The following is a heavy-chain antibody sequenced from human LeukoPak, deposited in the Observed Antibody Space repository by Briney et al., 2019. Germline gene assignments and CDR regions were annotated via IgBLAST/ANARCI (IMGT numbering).Heavy chain of an antibody. J-gene: IGHJ4*02. CDR2: IYPGDSDT. D-gene: IGHD3-10*01. CDR3: ARSLDGTGLYYGSGSYNYYFDY. CDR1: GYSFTSYW. Sequence: GESLKISCKGSGYSFTSYWIGWVRQMPGKGLEWMGIIYPGDSDTRYSPSFQGQVTISADKSISTAYLQWSSLKATDTAMYYCARSLDGTGLYYGSGSYNYYFDYWGQGTLVSVSA. V-gene: IGHV5-51*01.